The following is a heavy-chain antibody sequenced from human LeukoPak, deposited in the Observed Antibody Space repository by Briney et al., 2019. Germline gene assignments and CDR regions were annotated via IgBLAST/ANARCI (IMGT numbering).Heavy chain of an antibody. CDR2: INHSGST. J-gene: IGHJ4*02. Sequence: ASETLSLTCAAYGGSFSGYYWSWIRQPPGKGLEWIGEINHSGSTNYNPSLKSRVTISVDTSKNQFSLKLSSVTAAGTAVYYCARGKSYYYDSSGYYPYYFDYWGQGTLVTVSS. CDR3: ARGKSYYYDSSGYYPYYFDY. D-gene: IGHD3-22*01. V-gene: IGHV4-34*01. CDR1: GGSFSGYY.